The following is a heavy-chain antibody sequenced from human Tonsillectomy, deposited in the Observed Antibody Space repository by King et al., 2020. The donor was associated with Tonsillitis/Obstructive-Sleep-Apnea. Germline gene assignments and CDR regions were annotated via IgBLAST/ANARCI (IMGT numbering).Heavy chain of an antibody. CDR2: ITWNSVDI. CDR1: GFTFDEYA. Sequence: EVQLVESGGGLVQSGRSLRLSCVASGFTFDEYAMHWVRQAPSKGLEWVSSITWNSVDIGYADSVKGRFTISRDNAKKSLHLQMNSLRSEDTAVYYCAKGASNPYYYYYYMDVWGKGTTVTVS. J-gene: IGHJ6*03. V-gene: IGHV3-9*01. CDR3: AKGASNPYYYYYYMDV.